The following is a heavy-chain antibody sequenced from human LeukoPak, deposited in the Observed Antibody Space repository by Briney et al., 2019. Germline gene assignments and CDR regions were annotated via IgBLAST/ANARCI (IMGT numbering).Heavy chain of an antibody. CDR1: GYSISSGYY. J-gene: IGHJ4*02. CDR2: IYHSGST. Sequence: SETLSLTCTVSGYSISSGYYWGWIRQPPGKGLEWIGSIYHSGSTYYNPSLKGRVTISVDTSKNQFSLKLSSVTAADTAVYYCARVPVAVTSRSMVYWGQGTLVTVSS. CDR3: ARVPVAVTSRSMVY. V-gene: IGHV4-38-2*02. D-gene: IGHD2-21*02.